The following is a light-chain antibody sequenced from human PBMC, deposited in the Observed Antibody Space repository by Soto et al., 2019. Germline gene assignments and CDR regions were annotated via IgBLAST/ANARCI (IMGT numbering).Light chain of an antibody. CDR3: QQYGSSPWT. CDR2: GAS. J-gene: IGKJ1*01. CDR1: QSVSRSD. Sequence: EIVLTQSPGTLSLSPGERATLSCRASQSVSRSDLAWYQQKPGQAPRLFIYGASIRATGISDRFSGSGSGTDFTLTISRLEPEDFAVYYCQQYGSSPWTVGQGTKVEIK. V-gene: IGKV3-20*01.